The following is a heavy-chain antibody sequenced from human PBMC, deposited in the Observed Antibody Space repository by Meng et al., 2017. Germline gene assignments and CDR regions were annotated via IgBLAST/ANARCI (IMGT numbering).Heavy chain of an antibody. CDR1: GGSISSSNW. CDR2: IYHSGST. D-gene: IGHD2-15*01. Sequence: QGRGEGVGPGSVKPLGPLSLTCAVLGGSISSSNWWSWVRPPPGKGLEWIGEIYHSGSTNYNPSLKSRVTISVDKSKNQFSLKLSSVTAADTAVYYCARWSIYCSGGSCYSFDYWGQGTLVTVSS. J-gene: IGHJ4*02. V-gene: IGHV4-4*02. CDR3: ARWSIYCSGGSCYSFDY.